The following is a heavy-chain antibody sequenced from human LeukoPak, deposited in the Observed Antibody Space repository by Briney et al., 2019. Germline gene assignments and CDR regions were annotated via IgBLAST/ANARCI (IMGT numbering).Heavy chain of an antibody. CDR2: ISSSSSYI. V-gene: IGHV3-21*01. CDR1: GFTFSSYS. CDR3: ARVPYLYYDSSGYFY. J-gene: IGHJ4*02. Sequence: GGSLRLSCAASGFTFSSYSMNWVRQAPGKGLEWVSSISSSSSYIYYADSVKGRFTISRDNAKNTLYLQMNSLRAEDTAVYYCARVPYLYYDSSGYFYWGQGTLVTVSS. D-gene: IGHD3-22*01.